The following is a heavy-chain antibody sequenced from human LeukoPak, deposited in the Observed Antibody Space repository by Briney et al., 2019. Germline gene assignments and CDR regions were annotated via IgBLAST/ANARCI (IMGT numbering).Heavy chain of an antibody. CDR1: GFTFCSYW. D-gene: IGHD5-12*01. CDR2: IDGDGSST. Sequence: GGSLRLSCAASGFTFCSYWMQWVRQAPGKGLVWVSRIDGDGSSTNYADSVKGRITISRDSAKNTLYLQMNSPRAEDTAVYYCASGYSGYFYYWGQGTLVTVSS. V-gene: IGHV3-74*01. J-gene: IGHJ4*02. CDR3: ASGYSGYFYY.